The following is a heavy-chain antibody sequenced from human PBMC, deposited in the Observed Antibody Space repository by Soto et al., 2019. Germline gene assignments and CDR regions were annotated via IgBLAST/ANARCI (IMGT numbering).Heavy chain of an antibody. D-gene: IGHD6-19*01. Sequence: GESLKISCNVSGISFTSYWIGWVRQMPGKGLEWMGIIYPGDSDTRYSPSFQGQVTISADKSISTAYLQWSSLKASDTAMYYCARPVAGGYYYYGMDVWGQGTTVTVSS. CDR2: IYPGDSDT. CDR1: GISFTSYW. CDR3: ARPVAGGYYYYGMDV. V-gene: IGHV5-51*01. J-gene: IGHJ6*02.